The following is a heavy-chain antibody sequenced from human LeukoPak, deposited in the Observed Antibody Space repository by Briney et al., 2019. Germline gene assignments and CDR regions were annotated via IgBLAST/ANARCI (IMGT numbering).Heavy chain of an antibody. CDR1: GGSISNYY. CDR3: AKSGRYDTLTGYYIDY. V-gene: IGHV4-59*01. D-gene: IGHD3-9*01. Sequence: SETLSLTCTVSGGSISNYYWSWIRQPPGKGLEWIGYIYYSGSTNYNPSLKSRVTISIDTSKNQFSLKLSSVTAADTAVYYCAKSGRYDTLTGYYIDYWGQGALVTVSS. J-gene: IGHJ4*02. CDR2: IYYSGST.